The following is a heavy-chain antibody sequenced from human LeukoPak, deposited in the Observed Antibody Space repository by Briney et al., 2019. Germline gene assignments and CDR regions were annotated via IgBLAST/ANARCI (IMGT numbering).Heavy chain of an antibody. Sequence: GASVKVSCKASGYTFTGYYMHWVRQAPGQGLEWMGGIIPIFGTANYAQKFQGRVTITTDESTSTAYMELSSLRSEDTAVYYCARVGGGHRGYCGGDCYPLYYYYMDVWGKGTTVTVSS. J-gene: IGHJ6*03. CDR2: IIPIFGTA. V-gene: IGHV1-69*05. CDR3: ARVGGGHRGYCGGDCYPLYYYYMDV. D-gene: IGHD2-21*02. CDR1: GYTFTGYY.